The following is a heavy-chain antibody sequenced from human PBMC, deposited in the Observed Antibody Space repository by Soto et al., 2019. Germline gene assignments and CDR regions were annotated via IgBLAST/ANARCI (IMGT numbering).Heavy chain of an antibody. CDR2: MNPNSGRT. D-gene: IGHD2-21*01. J-gene: IGHJ5*02. Sequence: ASVKVSCKASGYTFTSYDINWVRQATGQGLEWMGWMNPNSGRTGYAQKFQGRITMTRNTSITTAYMELSSLRSEDTAVYYCARGHSTDNWFGPWGQGTLVTVSS. CDR1: GYTFTSYD. V-gene: IGHV1-8*01. CDR3: ARGHSTDNWFGP.